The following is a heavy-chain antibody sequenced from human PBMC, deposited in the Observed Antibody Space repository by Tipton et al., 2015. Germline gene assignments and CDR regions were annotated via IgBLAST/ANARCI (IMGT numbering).Heavy chain of an antibody. J-gene: IGHJ3*02. CDR1: GGSINSYY. V-gene: IGHV4-59*01. CDR3: ARGGGDYYDPLDAFDI. D-gene: IGHD3-22*01. Sequence: TLSLTCIVSGGSINSYYWSWIRQPPGKGLEWIGHFYHRGNINYNPSLKSRVTISADTSKNQLSLKLSSVTAADTAVYYCARGGGDYYDPLDAFDIWGQGTMVTVSS. CDR2: FYHRGNI.